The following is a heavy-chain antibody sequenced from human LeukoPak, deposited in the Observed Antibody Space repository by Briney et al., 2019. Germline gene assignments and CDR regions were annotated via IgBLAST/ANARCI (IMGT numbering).Heavy chain of an antibody. V-gene: IGHV3-74*01. CDR3: AREAFNYGDHYFDY. CDR2: MNSDGSST. J-gene: IGHJ4*02. Sequence: GGSLRLSCTASGFTFSSYWMHWVRRAPGKGLVWVSRMNSDGSSTTYADSVKGRFTISRDNAKNALYLQMSSLRAEDTAVYHCAREAFNYGDHYFDYWGQGTLVTVSS. CDR1: GFTFSSYW. D-gene: IGHD4-17*01.